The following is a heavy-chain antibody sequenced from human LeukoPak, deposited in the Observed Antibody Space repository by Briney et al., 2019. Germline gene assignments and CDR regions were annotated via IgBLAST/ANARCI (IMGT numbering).Heavy chain of an antibody. Sequence: GGSLRLSCAASGFTFSSYDIHWGRQATGKGLGWVSAIGTAGDPYYPGSVKGRFTISRENAKNSLYLQMNSLRAGDTAVYYCARDNGDDGMDVWGKGTTVTVSS. V-gene: IGHV3-13*05. CDR1: GFTFSSYD. CDR3: ARDNGDDGMDV. D-gene: IGHD4-17*01. J-gene: IGHJ6*04. CDR2: IGTAGDP.